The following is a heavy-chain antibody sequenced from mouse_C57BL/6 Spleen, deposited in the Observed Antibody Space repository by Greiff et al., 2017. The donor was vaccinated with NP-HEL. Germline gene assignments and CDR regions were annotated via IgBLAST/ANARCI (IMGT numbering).Heavy chain of an antibody. CDR2: ISDGGSYT. V-gene: IGHV5-4*01. CDR1: GFTFSSYA. D-gene: IGHD4-1*01. Sequence: EVQLVESGGGLVKPGGSLKLSCAASGFTFSSYAMSWVRQTPEKRLEWVATISDGGSYTYYLANVKGRFTISRDNAKNNLYLQMSHLKSEDTAMYYCARELGQFSYWYFDVWGTGTTVTVSS. J-gene: IGHJ1*03. CDR3: ARELGQFSYWYFDV.